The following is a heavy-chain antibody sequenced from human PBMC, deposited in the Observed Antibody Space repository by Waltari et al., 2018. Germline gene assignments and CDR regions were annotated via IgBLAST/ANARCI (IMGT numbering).Heavy chain of an antibody. CDR1: GGSISSGGYY. CDR3: ARDRGGGTPYYFDY. V-gene: IGHV4-31*03. J-gene: IGHJ4*02. D-gene: IGHD1-1*01. Sequence: QVQLQESGPGLVKPSQTLSLTCTVSGGSISSGGYYWSWIRQHPVKGLEWIGYIYYSGSTYYNPSLKSRVTISVDTSKNQFSLKLSSVTAADTAVYYCARDRGGGTPYYFDYWGQGTLVTVSS. CDR2: IYYSGST.